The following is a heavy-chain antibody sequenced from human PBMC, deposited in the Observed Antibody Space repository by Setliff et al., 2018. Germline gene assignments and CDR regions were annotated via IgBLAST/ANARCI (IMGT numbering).Heavy chain of an antibody. Sequence: SETLSLTCTVSGDSISSGSYYRTWIRQPAGKGLEWIGHFHTGGSTNYNRSLRSRVSISVDTSKNQFSLKLSSVTAADTATYYCARAGPTVTFFRVLVISWWDPWGKGSLGTVSS. CDR2: FHTGGST. D-gene: IGHD3-3*01. J-gene: IGHJ5*02. CDR1: GDSISSGSYY. V-gene: IGHV4-61*09. CDR3: ARAGPTVTFFRVLVISWWDP.